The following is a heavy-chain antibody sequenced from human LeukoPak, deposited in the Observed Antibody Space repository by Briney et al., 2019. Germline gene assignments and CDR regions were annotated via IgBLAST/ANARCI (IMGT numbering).Heavy chain of an antibody. J-gene: IGHJ4*02. CDR3: AKAGKGSGLRQNLDY. CDR2: ISGSGGST. CDR1: GFTFSSYA. D-gene: IGHD6-19*01. V-gene: IGHV3-23*01. Sequence: QTGGSLRLPCAASGFTFSSYAMSWVRQAPGKGLEWVSAISGSGGSTYYADSVKGRFTISRDNSKNTLYLQMNSLRAEDTAVYYCAKAGKGSGLRQNLDYWGQGTLVTVSS.